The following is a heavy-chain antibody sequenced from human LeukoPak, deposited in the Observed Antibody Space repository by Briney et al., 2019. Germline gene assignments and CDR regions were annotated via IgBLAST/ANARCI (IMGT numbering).Heavy chain of an antibody. D-gene: IGHD3-10*01. J-gene: IGHJ1*01. CDR2: IYTSGST. V-gene: IGHV4-61*02. Sequence: ASQTLSLTCTVSGGSISSGSYYWSWIRQPAGKGLEWIGRIYTSGSTNYNPSLKSRVTISVDTSKNQFSLKLSSVTAADTAVYYCASTGYYGVAECFQHWGQGTLVTVSS. CDR3: ASTGYYGVAECFQH. CDR1: GGSISSGSYY.